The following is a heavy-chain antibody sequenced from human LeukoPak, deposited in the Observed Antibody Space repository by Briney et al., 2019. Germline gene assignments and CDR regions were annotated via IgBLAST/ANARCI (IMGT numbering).Heavy chain of an antibody. CDR1: GFTFSSYA. CDR2: ISSNGGST. CDR3: ARGNDAFDI. J-gene: IGHJ3*02. Sequence: PGGSLRLSCAASGFTFSSYAMHWVRQAPGKGLEYVSAISSNGGSTYYANSVKGRFTISRDNSKNTLYLQMGSLRAEDMAVYYCARGNDAFDIWGQGTMVTVCS. V-gene: IGHV3-64*01.